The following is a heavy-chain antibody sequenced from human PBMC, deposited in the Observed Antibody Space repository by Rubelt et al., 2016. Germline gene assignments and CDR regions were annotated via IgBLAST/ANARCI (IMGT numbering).Heavy chain of an antibody. D-gene: IGHD6-13*01. V-gene: IGHV2-5*02. Sequence: QESGPGLVKPSETLSLTCTVSGGSISSSSYYWGWIRQPPGKALEWLALIYWDDDKRYSPSLKSRLTITKDTSKNQVVLTMTSMDPVDTATYYCAHRLYTSSWYSGHLFDYWGQGALVTVSS. CDR2: IYWDDDK. CDR3: AHRLYTSSWYSGHLFDY. J-gene: IGHJ4*02. CDR1: GGSISSSSYY.